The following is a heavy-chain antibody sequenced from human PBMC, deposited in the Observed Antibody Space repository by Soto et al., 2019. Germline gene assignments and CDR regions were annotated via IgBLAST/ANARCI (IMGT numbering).Heavy chain of an antibody. CDR2: ISAHNGNT. CDR1: GYAFTTYG. V-gene: IGHV1-18*01. J-gene: IGHJ4*02. D-gene: IGHD6-6*01. Sequence: QVHLVQSGAEVKKPGASVKVSCKGSGYAFTTYGITWVRQAPGQGLEWMGWISAHNGNTNYAQKLQGRVTVTRDSSPSTAYMELRSLRSDDTAVYYCARGRDGDYWGQGALVTVSS. CDR3: ARGRDGDY.